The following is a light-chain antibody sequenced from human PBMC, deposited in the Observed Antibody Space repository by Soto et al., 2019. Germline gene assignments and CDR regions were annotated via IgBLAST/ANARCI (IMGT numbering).Light chain of an antibody. J-gene: IGKJ4*01. CDR2: GAS. CDR1: QSVSSN. V-gene: IGKV3-15*01. CDR3: QQYNNWPPLT. Sequence: EIVMTQSPATLSVSPGERATLSCRASQSVSSNLAWYQQKPGQAPRLLIYGASTRVTGIPARFSGSGSGTAFTLTISSLQSEDFAVYYCQQYNNWPPLTFGGGTKVEIK.